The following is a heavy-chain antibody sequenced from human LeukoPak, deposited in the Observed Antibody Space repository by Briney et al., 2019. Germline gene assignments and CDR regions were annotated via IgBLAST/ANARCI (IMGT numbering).Heavy chain of an antibody. J-gene: IGHJ5*02. V-gene: IGHV3-53*01. Sequence: GGSLRLSCAASGFTVSSNYMSWVRQAPGKGLEWVSVIYSGGSTYFADSVKGRFTISRGNSKNTLYLQMNSLRAEDTAVYYCARVGFWSGYNWFDPWGRGTLVTVSS. CDR1: GFTVSSNY. CDR2: IYSGGST. D-gene: IGHD3-3*01. CDR3: ARVGFWSGYNWFDP.